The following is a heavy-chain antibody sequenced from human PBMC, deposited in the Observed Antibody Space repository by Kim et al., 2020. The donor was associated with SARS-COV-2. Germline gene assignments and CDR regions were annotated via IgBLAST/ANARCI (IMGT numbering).Heavy chain of an antibody. CDR3: ARGDYGSGSYHHDY. D-gene: IGHD3-10*01. V-gene: IGHV1-18*01. J-gene: IGHJ4*02. Sequence: AQKLQGRVTMTTDTSTSTAYMELRSLRSDDTAVYYCARGDYGSGSYHHDYWGQGTLVTVSS.